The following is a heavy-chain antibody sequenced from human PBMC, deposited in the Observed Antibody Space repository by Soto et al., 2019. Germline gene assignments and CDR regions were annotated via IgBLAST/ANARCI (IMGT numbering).Heavy chain of an antibody. CDR3: ARMRSSSWFDY. Sequence: GESLKISCKCSGYSFTIYWIGWVRQMPGKGLVWMGIIYPGDSDTRYSPSFQGQVTISAVKSISTAYLQWSSLKASDTAMYYCARMRSSSWFDYWGQGTLVTVPQ. CDR1: GYSFTIYW. D-gene: IGHD6-13*01. J-gene: IGHJ5*01. V-gene: IGHV5-51*01. CDR2: IYPGDSDT.